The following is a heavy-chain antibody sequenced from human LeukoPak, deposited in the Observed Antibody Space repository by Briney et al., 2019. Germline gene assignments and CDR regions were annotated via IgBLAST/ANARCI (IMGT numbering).Heavy chain of an antibody. CDR2: VYSGGLT. J-gene: IGHJ6*02. Sequence: GGSLRLSCAASGFTVSDNYMSWVRQAPGKGLEWVSAVYSGGLTYYADPVKGRFTISRDNSKNTLYLQMSSLRAEDTAVYYCVRDRWPGLGDFWGQGTTVTVSS. CDR1: GFTVSDNY. D-gene: IGHD6-19*01. CDR3: VRDRWPGLGDF. V-gene: IGHV3-66*01.